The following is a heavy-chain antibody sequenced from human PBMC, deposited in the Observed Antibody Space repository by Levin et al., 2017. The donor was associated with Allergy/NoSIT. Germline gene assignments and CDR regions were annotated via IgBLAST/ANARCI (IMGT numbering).Heavy chain of an antibody. Sequence: QSGGSLRLSCAASGFTFSSYGMHWVRQAPGKGLEWVAVIWYDGSNKYYADSVKGRFTISRDNSKNTLYLQMNSLRAEDTAVYYCARDPSDYSNGYYYYMDVWGKGTTVTVSS. V-gene: IGHV3-33*01. CDR1: GFTFSSYG. D-gene: IGHD4-11*01. J-gene: IGHJ6*03. CDR3: ARDPSDYSNGYYYYMDV. CDR2: IWYDGSNK.